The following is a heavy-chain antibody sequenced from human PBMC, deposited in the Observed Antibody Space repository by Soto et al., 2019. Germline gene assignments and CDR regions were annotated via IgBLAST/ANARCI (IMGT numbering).Heavy chain of an antibody. J-gene: IGHJ4*02. CDR3: GRESFYCLDD. CDR1: GFTLSADH. D-gene: IGHD3-10*01. Sequence: ESGGGLVQPGGSLRLSCVVSGFTLSADHMNWVRQPPGEGLEGLGRTRNKSEGHTTEYAAPVKDRFTVSRDDSKNSVILQMNSQKTEDTAMYFCGRESFYCLDDWGQGTLVTVSS. CDR2: TRNKSEGHTT. V-gene: IGHV3-72*01.